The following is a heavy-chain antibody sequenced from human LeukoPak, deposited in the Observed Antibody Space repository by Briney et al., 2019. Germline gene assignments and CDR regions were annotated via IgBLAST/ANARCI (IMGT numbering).Heavy chain of an antibody. CDR2: SYSGGSR. CDR3: AKTYYYGSRSYMDY. J-gene: IGHJ4*02. V-gene: IGHV3-53*05. D-gene: IGHD3-10*01. CDR1: GFTVSTDH. Sequence: GGSLSLSCAASGFTVSTDHMSWVRQAPGKGLEWVAVSYSGGSRHYAESVKGRFTISRDNSKNMLYLQMNSLRAEDTAVYYCAKTYYYGSRSYMDYWGQGTLVTVSS.